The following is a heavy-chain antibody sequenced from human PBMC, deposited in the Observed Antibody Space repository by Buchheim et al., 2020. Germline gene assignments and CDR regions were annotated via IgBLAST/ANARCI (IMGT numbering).Heavy chain of an antibody. V-gene: IGHV3-74*01. J-gene: IGHJ4*02. CDR3: AKTRLLYGDYVDY. Sequence: VQLVESGGGLVQPGGSLRLSCAASGFTFSSYVMHWVRQVPGKGLEWVSRLSHDGVNPSYADSVKGRFTNSRDNAKNTLYLQMNSLRAEDTAVYYCAKTRLLYGDYVDYWGQGTL. D-gene: IGHD4-17*01. CDR2: LSHDGVNP. CDR1: GFTFSSYV.